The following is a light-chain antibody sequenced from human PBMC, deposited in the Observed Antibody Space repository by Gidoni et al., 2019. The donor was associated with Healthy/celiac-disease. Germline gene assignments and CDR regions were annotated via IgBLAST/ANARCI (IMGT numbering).Light chain of an antibody. CDR1: QSVSSSY. J-gene: IGKJ1*01. V-gene: IGKV3-20*01. Sequence: IVLTQSPGTLSVSPGERATLSCRASQSVSSSYLAWYQQKPGQAPRLLIYGASSRATGIPDRCSGSGSGTDFTLTISRLEPEDFAVYYCQQYGSSPRTFGQGTKVEIK. CDR3: QQYGSSPRT. CDR2: GAS.